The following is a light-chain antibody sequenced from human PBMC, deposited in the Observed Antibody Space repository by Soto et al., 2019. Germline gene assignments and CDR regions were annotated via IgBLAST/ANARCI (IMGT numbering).Light chain of an antibody. V-gene: IGKV3-15*01. J-gene: IGKJ1*01. Sequence: IEMTQSPATLSVSPGEGATLSCRASQSVNSNLAWYQRRPGQAPRLLIYGASTRATGIPARFSGTGSGTEFTLTISNLQSEDFAVYYCQQYNNWPPWTFGQGTKVEIK. CDR2: GAS. CDR1: QSVNSN. CDR3: QQYNNWPPWT.